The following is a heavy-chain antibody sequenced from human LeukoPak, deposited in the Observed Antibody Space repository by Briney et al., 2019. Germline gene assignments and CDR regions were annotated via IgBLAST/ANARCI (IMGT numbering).Heavy chain of an antibody. CDR3: ATKQWLAPPPDS. J-gene: IGHJ4*02. D-gene: IGHD6-19*01. Sequence: GGSLRLSCAASGFTFSKYWMLWVRQAPGKGLESVSLINTDGTVTTYADSVKGRFAVSRDNADNTMFLQMNSARDEDTAVYYCATKQWLAPPPDSWGQGTPVTVSS. CDR1: GFTFSKYW. CDR2: INTDGTVT. V-gene: IGHV3-74*01.